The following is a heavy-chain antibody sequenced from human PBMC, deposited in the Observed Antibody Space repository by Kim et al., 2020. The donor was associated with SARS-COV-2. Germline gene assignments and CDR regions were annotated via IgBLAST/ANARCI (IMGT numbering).Heavy chain of an antibody. J-gene: IGHJ4*02. CDR3: AYYGSRSDSPWGYYFDY. D-gene: IGHD3-10*01. Sequence: LTSRVTISVDTSKNQFSLKLTSVTAADTAVYYCAYYGSRSDSPWGYYFDYWGQGTLVTVSS. V-gene: IGHV4-34*01.